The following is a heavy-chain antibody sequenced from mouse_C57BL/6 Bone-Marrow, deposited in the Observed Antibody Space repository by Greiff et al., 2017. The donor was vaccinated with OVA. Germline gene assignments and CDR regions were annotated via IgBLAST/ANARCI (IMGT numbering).Heavy chain of an antibody. CDR2: IRSGSSTI. J-gene: IGHJ3*01. Sequence: DVQLVESGGGLVKPGGSLKLSCAASGFTFSDYGMHWVRQAPEKGLEWVAYIRSGSSTIYYADTVKGRFTISRDNAKNTLFLQMTSLRSEDTAMYYCARYYGPTRGFAYWGQGTLVTVSA. CDR3: ARYYGPTRGFAY. CDR1: GFTFSDYG. D-gene: IGHD1-1*01. V-gene: IGHV5-17*01.